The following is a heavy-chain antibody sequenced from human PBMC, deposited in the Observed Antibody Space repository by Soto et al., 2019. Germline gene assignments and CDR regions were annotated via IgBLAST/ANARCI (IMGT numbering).Heavy chain of an antibody. CDR2: VDPNGGGS. V-gene: IGHV1-2*04. D-gene: IGHD4-17*01. J-gene: IGHJ4*02. CDR3: ATWVDYGDFEGFDF. CDR1: GYSFTDYK. Sequence: ASVKVSCNTSGYSFTDYKLHWVRQAPGQGLEWMGWVDPNGGGSNSAQKFQGSVTMTWDTSITTAYLDLTRLTTNDTATYFCATWVDYGDFEGFDFWGQGTLVTGSS.